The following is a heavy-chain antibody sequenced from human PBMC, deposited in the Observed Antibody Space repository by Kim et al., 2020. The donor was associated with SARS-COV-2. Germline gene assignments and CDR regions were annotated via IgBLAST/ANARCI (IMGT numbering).Heavy chain of an antibody. V-gene: IGHV4-4*02. J-gene: IGHJ4*02. Sequence: TLSLTCAVSGGSISTSDWWSWVRQPPGKGLQWIGEIYHSGSTNYNQSLKRRLTISVDKSKNQFSLKLSSVTAAHTAIYYCARHQLQTPRRILTTVVTRGTYYFDYWGQGTLVTVSS. D-gene: IGHD4-17*01. CDR2: IYHSGST. CDR3: ARHQLQTPRRILTTVVTRGTYYFDY. CDR1: GGSISTSDW.